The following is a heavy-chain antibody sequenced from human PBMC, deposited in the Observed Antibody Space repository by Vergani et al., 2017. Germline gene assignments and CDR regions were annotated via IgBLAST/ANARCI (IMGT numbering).Heavy chain of an antibody. J-gene: IGHJ5*02. D-gene: IGHD3-3*01. CDR1: GYTFTGYY. Sequence: QVQLVQSGAGVKKPGASVKVSCKASGYTFTGYYMHWVRQAPGQGLEWMGWINPNSGGTNYAQKFQGRVTMTRDTSISTAYMELSRLRSDDTAVYYCARAGGYYDFWSGYYGMNWFDPWGQGTLVTVSS. V-gene: IGHV1-2*02. CDR2: INPNSGGT. CDR3: ARAGGYYDFWSGYYGMNWFDP.